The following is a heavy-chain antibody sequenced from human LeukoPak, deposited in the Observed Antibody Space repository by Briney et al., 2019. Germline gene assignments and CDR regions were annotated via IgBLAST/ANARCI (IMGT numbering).Heavy chain of an antibody. J-gene: IGHJ5*02. CDR3: ARDRGYSSGFDP. V-gene: IGHV3-21*01. CDR2: ISSSSSYI. Sequence: GGSLRLSCAASEFTFSSYSMSWVRQAPGKGLEWVSSISSSSSYIYYADSVKGRFTISRDNAKNSLYLQMNSLRAEDTAVYYCARDRGYSSGFDPWGQGTLVTVSS. D-gene: IGHD5-18*01. CDR1: EFTFSSYS.